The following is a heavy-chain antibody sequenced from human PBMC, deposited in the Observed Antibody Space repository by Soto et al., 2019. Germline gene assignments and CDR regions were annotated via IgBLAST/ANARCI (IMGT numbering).Heavy chain of an antibody. J-gene: IGHJ6*02. V-gene: IGHV3-13*05. CDR2: ISAAGDP. CDR3: ARTDRDFYGVDV. Sequence: EVQLVESGGGLVQPGGSLRLSCEASGFTFRNYDMHWVRQGTGKGLEWVSGISAAGDPDYADSVEGRFTISRENAQYSFFLQMNSLRVGDTAVYYCARTDRDFYGVDVWGQGTTVIVSS. CDR1: GFTFRNYD.